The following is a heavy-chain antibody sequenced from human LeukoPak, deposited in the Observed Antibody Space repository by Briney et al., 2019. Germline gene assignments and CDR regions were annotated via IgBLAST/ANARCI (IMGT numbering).Heavy chain of an antibody. Sequence: GASVQVSCKASGFSAKNYYMHWVRQAPGQGLEWMGWINPISGATNYAQKFQGRVAMTRDTSASTAYMELSSLRSEDTAVYYCARGSSSYPRYFDYWGQGTLVTVSS. CDR1: GFSAKNYY. V-gene: IGHV1-2*02. D-gene: IGHD6-13*01. J-gene: IGHJ4*02. CDR3: ARGSSSYPRYFDY. CDR2: INPISGAT.